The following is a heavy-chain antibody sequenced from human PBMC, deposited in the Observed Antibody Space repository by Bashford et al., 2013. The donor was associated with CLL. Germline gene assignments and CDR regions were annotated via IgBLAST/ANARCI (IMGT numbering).Heavy chain of an antibody. V-gene: IGHV1-2*06. CDR2: VNTHSGGT. D-gene: IGHD6-19*01. J-gene: IGHJ4*02. CDR3: ARDKDPTRSGWIGDY. CDR1: GYVFTDSY. Sequence: ASVKVSCKTSGYVFTDSYIHWVRQAPGQGLEWMGRVNTHSGGTSYSQKFEDRVTMTRDTSINTAYLELSRLTSDDTAVYFCARDKDPTRSGWIGDYWGQGTLVTVSS.